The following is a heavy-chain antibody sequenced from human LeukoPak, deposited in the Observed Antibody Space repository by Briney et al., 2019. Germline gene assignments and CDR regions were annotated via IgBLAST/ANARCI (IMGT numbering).Heavy chain of an antibody. Sequence: GGSLRLYCTASGLTFSNYWMHWLRQAPGKGLVWVSYINKDGSDTNSADSVKGRFTTSRDNAKSTLYLQMNTLRAEDTAVYYCARGLNRVDYFGGQGTLGTVSS. V-gene: IGHV3-74*01. CDR3: ARGLNRVDYF. J-gene: IGHJ4*02. CDR1: GLTFSNYW. CDR2: INKDGSDT. D-gene: IGHD3-16*01.